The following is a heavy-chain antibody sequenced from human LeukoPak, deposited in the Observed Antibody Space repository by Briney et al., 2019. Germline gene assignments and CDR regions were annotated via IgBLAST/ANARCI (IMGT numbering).Heavy chain of an antibody. CDR2: ISSSGGTR. D-gene: IGHD2-2*01. Sequence: PGGSLRLSCTASEFTFSNYYMSWVRQAPGKGLEWVSAISSSGGTRDYADSVKGRFTISRDNSKNTLYLQMNRLRAEHTAVYYCAKRFCTSAGCSFFDPWGPGTLVTVSS. CDR3: AKRFCTSAGCSFFDP. V-gene: IGHV3-23*01. CDR1: EFTFSNYY. J-gene: IGHJ5*02.